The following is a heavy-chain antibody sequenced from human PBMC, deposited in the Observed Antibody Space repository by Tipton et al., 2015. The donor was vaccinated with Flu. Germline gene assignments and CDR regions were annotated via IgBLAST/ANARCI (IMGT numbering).Heavy chain of an antibody. CDR1: GGSISSYY. J-gene: IGHJ6*02. V-gene: IGHV4-59*01. CDR3: ARDRPNYYYYGMDV. Sequence: TLSLTCTVSGGSISSYYWSWIRQPPGKGLEWIGYNYYSGSTNYNPSLKSRVTISVDTSKNQFSLQLSSVTAADTAVYYCARDRPNYYYYGMDVWGQGTTVTVSS. CDR2: NYYSGST.